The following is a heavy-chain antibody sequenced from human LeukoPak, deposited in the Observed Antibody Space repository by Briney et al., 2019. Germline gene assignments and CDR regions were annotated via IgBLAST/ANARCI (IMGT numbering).Heavy chain of an antibody. Sequence: PSETLSLTCTVSGGSISSYYWSWIRQPPGKGLEWIGSTYYSGSTNYNPSLKSRVTISVDTSMNQFSLKLSSVTAADTAVYYCARHFDYWGQGTLVTVSS. CDR2: TYYSGST. CDR3: ARHFDY. V-gene: IGHV4-59*08. J-gene: IGHJ4*02. CDR1: GGSISSYY.